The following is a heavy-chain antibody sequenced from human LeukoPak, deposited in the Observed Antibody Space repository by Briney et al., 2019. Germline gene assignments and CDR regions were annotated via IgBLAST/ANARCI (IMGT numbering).Heavy chain of an antibody. D-gene: IGHD2-15*01. J-gene: IGHJ3*02. CDR2: IIPIFGTA. V-gene: IGHV1-69*06. Sequence: SVKVSCKASGGTFSSYAISWVRQAPGQGLEWMGGIIPIFGTANYAQKFQGRVTITADKSTSTAYMELSSLRSEDTAVYYCAREVVAATPRTADAFDIWGQGTMVTVSS. CDR1: GGTFSSYA. CDR3: AREVVAATPRTADAFDI.